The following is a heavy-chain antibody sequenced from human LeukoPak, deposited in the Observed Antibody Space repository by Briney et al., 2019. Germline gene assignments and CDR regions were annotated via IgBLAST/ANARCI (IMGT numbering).Heavy chain of an antibody. CDR3: ARGRRSLPAAIRQSWFDP. J-gene: IGHJ5*02. D-gene: IGHD2-2*02. V-gene: IGHV1-8*01. CDR1: GYTLTSYD. Sequence: ASVKVSCKASGYTLTSYDINWVRQATGQGLEWMGWMNPNSGNTGYAQKFQGRVTMTRNTSISTAYMELSSLRSEDTAVYYCARGRRSLPAAIRQSWFDPWGQGTLVTVSS. CDR2: MNPNSGNT.